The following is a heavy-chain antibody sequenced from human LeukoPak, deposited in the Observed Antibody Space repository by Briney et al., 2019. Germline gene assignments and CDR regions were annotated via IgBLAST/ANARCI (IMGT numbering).Heavy chain of an antibody. D-gene: IGHD6-13*01. V-gene: IGHV4-34*01. CDR3: ARRGSSWYTASGVDY. Sequence: SETLSLTCAVYGGSFSGYYWSWIRQPPGKGLEWIGEINHSGSTNYNPSLKSRVTILVDTSKNQFSLKLSSVTAADTAVYYCARRGSSWYTASGVDYWGQGTLVTVSS. J-gene: IGHJ4*02. CDR1: GGSFSGYY. CDR2: INHSGST.